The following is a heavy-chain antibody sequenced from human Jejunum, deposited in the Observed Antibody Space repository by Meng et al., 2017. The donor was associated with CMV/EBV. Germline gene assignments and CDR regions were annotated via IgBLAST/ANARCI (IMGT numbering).Heavy chain of an antibody. CDR3: ARAGRTIYGVIHYYFDY. D-gene: IGHD3-3*01. CDR2: INHSGST. V-gene: IGHV4-34*01. Sequence: GSFSGYYWSWIRQPPGKGLEWIGDINHSGSTNYNPSLKSRLTISVDTSKKQVSLKLSSVTAADTAVYYCARAGRTIYGVIHYYFDYWGQGTLVTVSP. J-gene: IGHJ4*02. CDR1: GSFSGYY.